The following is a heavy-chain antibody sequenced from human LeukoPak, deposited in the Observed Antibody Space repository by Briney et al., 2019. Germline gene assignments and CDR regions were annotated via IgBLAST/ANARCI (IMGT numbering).Heavy chain of an antibody. D-gene: IGHD2-15*01. CDR3: ARFACSGGSCYGEY. CDR2: ISSSSHYT. Sequence: GGSLRLSCEVSGFAFSDHYMSWIRQAPGKGLEWVSYISSSSHYTNYADSVKGRFTISRDNAKNSLYLQMNSLRAEDTAVYYCARFACSGGSCYGEYWGQGTLVTVSS. CDR1: GFAFSDHY. J-gene: IGHJ4*02. V-gene: IGHV3-11*03.